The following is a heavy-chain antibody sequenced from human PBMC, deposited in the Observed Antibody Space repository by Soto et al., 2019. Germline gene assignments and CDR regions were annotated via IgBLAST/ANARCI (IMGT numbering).Heavy chain of an antibody. CDR2: IIPIFGTA. V-gene: IGHV1-69*13. CDR3: ARGIGLRGSSSFYFDY. D-gene: IGHD6-6*01. CDR1: GGTFSSYA. J-gene: IGHJ4*02. Sequence: GASVKVSCKASGGTFSSYAISWVRQAPGQGLEWMGGIIPIFGTANYAQKFQGRVTITADESTSTAYMELSSLRSEDTAVYYCARGIGLRGSSSFYFDYWGQGTLVIVSS.